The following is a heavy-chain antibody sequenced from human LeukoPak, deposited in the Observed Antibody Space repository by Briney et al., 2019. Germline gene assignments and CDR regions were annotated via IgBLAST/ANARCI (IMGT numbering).Heavy chain of an antibody. CDR1: GGSFGGYY. Sequence: SETLSLTCAVYGGSFGGYYWSWIRQPPGKGLEWIGEINHSGSTNYNPSLKSRVTISVDTSKNQFSLKLSSVTAADTAVYYCARSKGRYYGSGSYSNWFDPWGQGTLVTVSS. V-gene: IGHV4-34*01. CDR3: ARSKGRYYGSGSYSNWFDP. D-gene: IGHD3-10*01. J-gene: IGHJ5*02. CDR2: INHSGST.